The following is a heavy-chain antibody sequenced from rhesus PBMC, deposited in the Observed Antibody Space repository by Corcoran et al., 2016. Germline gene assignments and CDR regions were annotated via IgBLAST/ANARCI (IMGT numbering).Heavy chain of an antibody. D-gene: IGHD3-9*01. CDR2: IYGSGSST. J-gene: IGHJ5-1*01. V-gene: IGHV4-169*02. CDR3: ASDYGLI. CDR1: GGSISSSY. Sequence: QLQLQESGPGLVKPSETLSVTCAVSGGSISSSYWSWIRQAPGKGLEWIGYIYGSGSSTNYNPSLKSRVTLSVDTSKNQLSLDLRSVTAADTAVYFCASDYGLIWGPGVLVTVSS.